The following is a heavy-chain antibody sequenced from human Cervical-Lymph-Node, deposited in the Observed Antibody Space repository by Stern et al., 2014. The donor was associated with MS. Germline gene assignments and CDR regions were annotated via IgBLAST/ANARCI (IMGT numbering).Heavy chain of an antibody. CDR3: AAVPDYYDSSGSDAFDI. Sequence: QLVQSGPEVKKPGTSVKVSCKASGFTFTSSAVQWVRQARGQRLEWIGWIVVGSGNTNYAQKFQERVTITRYMSTSTAYMELSSLRSEDTAVYYCAAVPDYYDSSGSDAFDIWGQGTMVTVSS. CDR1: GFTFTSSA. J-gene: IGHJ3*02. CDR2: IVVGSGNT. D-gene: IGHD3-22*01. V-gene: IGHV1-58*01.